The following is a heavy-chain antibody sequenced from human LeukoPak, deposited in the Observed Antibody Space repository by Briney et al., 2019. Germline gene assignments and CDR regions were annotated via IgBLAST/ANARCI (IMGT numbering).Heavy chain of an antibody. CDR1: GFTFSNYG. Sequence: GGSVRLSCAASGFTFSNYGMHWVRQAPGKGLEGVANIKQDGSEKYYVDYVKGRFTISRDNAKNSLYLQRNSLKAEDAAVYYCGRDMDYYDSSDRFDDWGQGTLVTVSS. CDR2: IKQDGSEK. D-gene: IGHD3-22*01. J-gene: IGHJ4*02. CDR3: GRDMDYYDSSDRFDD. V-gene: IGHV3-7*01.